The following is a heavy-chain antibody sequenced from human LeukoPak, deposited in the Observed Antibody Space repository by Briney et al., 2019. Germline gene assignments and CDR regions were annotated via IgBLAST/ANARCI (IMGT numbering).Heavy chain of an antibody. CDR1: GGSISPYY. Sequence: PSETPSLTCTVSGGSISPYYWSWIRQPPGKGLEWIGYIFYTGNTNYIPSLKSRVTISVDTSNNQFSLRLSSVTAADTAVYYCARRPSNLVAFDIWGQGTVVTVSS. D-gene: IGHD4/OR15-4a*01. J-gene: IGHJ3*02. V-gene: IGHV4-59*08. CDR3: ARRPSNLVAFDI. CDR2: IFYTGNT.